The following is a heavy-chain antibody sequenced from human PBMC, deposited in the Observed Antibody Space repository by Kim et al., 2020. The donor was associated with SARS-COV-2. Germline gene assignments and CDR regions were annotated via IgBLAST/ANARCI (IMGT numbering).Heavy chain of an antibody. CDR2: IIPIFGTA. D-gene: IGHD4-17*01. V-gene: IGHV1-69*13. Sequence: SVKVSCKASGGTFSSYAISWVRQPPGQGLEWMGGIIPIFGTANYAQKFQGRVTITADESTSTAYMELSSLRSEDTAVYYCARDLTTVVTELYYAFDIWGQGTMVTVSS. J-gene: IGHJ3*02. CDR1: GGTFSSYA. CDR3: ARDLTTVVTELYYAFDI.